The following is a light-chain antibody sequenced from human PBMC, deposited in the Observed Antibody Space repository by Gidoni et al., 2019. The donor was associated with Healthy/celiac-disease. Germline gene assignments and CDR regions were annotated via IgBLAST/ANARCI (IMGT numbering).Light chain of an antibody. J-gene: IGKJ5*01. CDR3: QQYDNLPT. V-gene: IGKV1-33*01. Sequence: DIQMTQSPSSLSASVGDRVTITCQASQDISNYLTWYQQKPGKAPKLLIYDASNLETGVPSMFSGSGSGTDFTFTSSSLQPEDIATYYCQQYDNLPTFGQGTRLEIK. CDR1: QDISNY. CDR2: DAS.